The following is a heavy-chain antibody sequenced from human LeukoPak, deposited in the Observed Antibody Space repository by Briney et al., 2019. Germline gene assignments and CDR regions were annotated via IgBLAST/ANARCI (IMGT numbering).Heavy chain of an antibody. CDR3: AKSSLVTPYDY. D-gene: IGHD2-15*01. Sequence: GGSLRLSCAASGFNFSSYEMNWVRQAPGKGLEWVSAISSGGRTVYYADSVKGRFTISRDNAKNSLYLQMNSLRAEDTAVYYCAKSSLVTPYDYWGQGTLVSVSS. V-gene: IGHV3-48*03. CDR2: ISSGGRTV. CDR1: GFNFSSYE. J-gene: IGHJ4*02.